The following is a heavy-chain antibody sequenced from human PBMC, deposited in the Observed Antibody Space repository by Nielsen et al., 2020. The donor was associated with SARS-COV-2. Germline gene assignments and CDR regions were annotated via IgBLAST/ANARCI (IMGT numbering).Heavy chain of an antibody. J-gene: IGHJ3*02. V-gene: IGHV1-2*06. CDR2: INPNSGGT. CDR1: GYTFTGYY. CDR3: ARFWDDRITMIVVGSGAFDI. D-gene: IGHD3-22*01. Sequence: ASVKVSCKASGYTFTGYYMHWVRQAPGQGLEWMGRINPNSGGTNYAQKFQGRVTMTRDTSISTAYMELSRLRSDDTAVYYCARFWDDRITMIVVGSGAFDIWGQGTMVTVSS.